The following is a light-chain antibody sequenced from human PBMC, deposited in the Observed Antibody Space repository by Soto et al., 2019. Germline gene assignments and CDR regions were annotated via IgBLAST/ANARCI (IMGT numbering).Light chain of an antibody. Sequence: EIVLTQSPGTLSLSPGERATLSCRASQSLSTNYLAWYQQKPGQAPRLLIYGASKRATGIPDRFSGSGSDTDFTLTFSRLEPEDFAVYYCQQYDTLPLTFGGGTKVEIK. CDR1: QSLSTNY. CDR3: QQYDTLPLT. CDR2: GAS. V-gene: IGKV3-20*01. J-gene: IGKJ4*01.